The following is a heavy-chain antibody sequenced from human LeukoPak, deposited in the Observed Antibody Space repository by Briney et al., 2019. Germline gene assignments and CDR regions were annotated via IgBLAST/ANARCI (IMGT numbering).Heavy chain of an antibody. CDR3: ARDGVRGSYDHSHFDY. CDR2: ISYDGSNK. V-gene: IGHV3-30-3*01. D-gene: IGHD3-22*01. J-gene: IGHJ4*02. CDR1: GFTFSSYA. Sequence: PGGSLRLSCAASGFTFSSYAMNWVRQAPGKGLEWVALISYDGSNKNYADSVKGRFTISRDNSKNTLYLQMNSLRAEDTAVYYCARDGVRGSYDHSHFDYWGQGILVTVAS.